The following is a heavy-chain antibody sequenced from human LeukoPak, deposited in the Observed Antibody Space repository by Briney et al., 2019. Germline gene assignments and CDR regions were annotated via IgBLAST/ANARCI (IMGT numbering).Heavy chain of an antibody. V-gene: IGHV1-2*02. CDR1: GYTFISYY. J-gene: IGHJ4*02. Sequence: GASVKVSCKASGYTFISYYLHWVRQAPGQGLEWMGWINPNSGGTNYAQKFQGRVTMTRDTSISTAYMELSSLRSEDTAVYYCARIAVAGNYFDYWGQGTLVTVSS. CDR2: INPNSGGT. D-gene: IGHD6-19*01. CDR3: ARIAVAGNYFDY.